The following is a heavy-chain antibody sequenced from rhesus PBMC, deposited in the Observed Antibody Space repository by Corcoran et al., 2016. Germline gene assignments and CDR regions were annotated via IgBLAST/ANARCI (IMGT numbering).Heavy chain of an antibody. V-gene: IGHV4-65*02. CDR1: GGSISSCNW. Sequence: QVQLQESGPGLVRPSETLSLTCSVSGGSISSCNWWSLIRQPPGKGLEWIGKIGGKIGKSYYNSALKSRVTMSKDPSKNQFALKLTSVTAADTAGYYCARHTVGSLDVWGRGVLVTVSS. J-gene: IGHJ5-2*02. CDR3: ARHTVGSLDV. D-gene: IGHD5-12*01. CDR2: IGGKIGKS.